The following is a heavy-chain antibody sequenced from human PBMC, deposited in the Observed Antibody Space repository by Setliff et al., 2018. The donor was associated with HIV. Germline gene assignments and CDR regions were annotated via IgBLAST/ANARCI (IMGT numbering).Heavy chain of an antibody. CDR3: ARTESGFCSSSSCLRYMDV. Sequence: SETLSLTCSVFGGSLSSYYWSWIRQPPGKGLEWIGYIHHSGTTNYNPSLKSRVTMSVDTSKEEFSLRLSSVTAADTAVYYCARTESGFCSSSSCLRYMDVWGKGTTVTVS. J-gene: IGHJ6*03. D-gene: IGHD2-2*01. CDR2: IHHSGTT. V-gene: IGHV4-59*01. CDR1: GGSLSSYY.